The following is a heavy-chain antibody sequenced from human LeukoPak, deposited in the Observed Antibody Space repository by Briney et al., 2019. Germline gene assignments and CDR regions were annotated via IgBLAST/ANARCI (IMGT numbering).Heavy chain of an antibody. CDR2: IWYDGSNK. J-gene: IGHJ5*02. CDR3: ARDMAAVASSNWFDP. V-gene: IGHV3-33*01. Sequence: PGRSLRLSCAASGFTFSSYGMHWVRQAPGEGLEWVAVIWYDGSNKYYADSVKGRFTISRDNSKNTLYLQMNSLRAEDTAVYYCARDMAAVASSNWFDPWGQGTLVTVSS. D-gene: IGHD6-19*01. CDR1: GFTFSSYG.